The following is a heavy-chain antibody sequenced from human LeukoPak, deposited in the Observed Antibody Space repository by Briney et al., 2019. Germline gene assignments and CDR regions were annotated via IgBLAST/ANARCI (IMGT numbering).Heavy chain of an antibody. CDR3: AKDPDTYYYYMDV. Sequence: GGSLRLSCTVSGFTVSGNSMSWVRQAPGKGLEWVAFIRYDGSNKYYADSVKGRFIISRDNSKNTLYLQMNSLRAEDTAVYYCAKDPDTYYYYMDVWGKGTTVTISS. CDR2: IRYDGSNK. J-gene: IGHJ6*03. V-gene: IGHV3-30*02. CDR1: GFTVSGNS.